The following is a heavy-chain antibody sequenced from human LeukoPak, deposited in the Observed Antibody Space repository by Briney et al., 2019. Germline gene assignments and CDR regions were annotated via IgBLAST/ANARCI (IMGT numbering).Heavy chain of an antibody. CDR3: AKELNSYYYGMDV. CDR1: GFTFSSYW. Sequence: GGSLRLSCAASGFTFSSYWMSWVRQAPGKGLEWVANIKQDGSEKYYVDSVKGRFTISRDNAKNSLYLQMNSLRAEDTALYYCAKELNSYYYGMDVWGQGTTVTVSS. V-gene: IGHV3-7*03. CDR2: IKQDGSEK. J-gene: IGHJ6*02.